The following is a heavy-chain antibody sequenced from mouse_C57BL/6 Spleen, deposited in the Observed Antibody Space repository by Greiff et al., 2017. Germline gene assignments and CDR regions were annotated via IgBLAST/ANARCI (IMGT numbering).Heavy chain of an antibody. CDR2: INPNNGGT. J-gene: IGHJ2*01. CDR3: ARRQLRLRGFDY. Sequence: EVQLQQSGPELVKPGASVKISCKASGYTFTDYYMNWVKQSHGKSLEWIGDINPNNGGTSYNQKFKGKATLTVDKSSSTAYMELRSLTSEDSAVYYCARRQLRLRGFDYWGQGTTLTVSS. V-gene: IGHV1-26*01. D-gene: IGHD3-2*02. CDR1: GYTFTDYY.